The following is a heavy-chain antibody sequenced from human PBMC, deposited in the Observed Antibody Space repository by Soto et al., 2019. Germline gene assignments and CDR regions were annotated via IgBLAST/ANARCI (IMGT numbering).Heavy chain of an antibody. J-gene: IGHJ3*02. V-gene: IGHV3-23*01. CDR2: ISGSGGST. D-gene: IGHD2-8*01. CDR3: AKQYCTNGVCLHPGAFDI. Sequence: KGLEWVSAISGSGGSTYYADSVKGRFTISRDNSKNTLYLQMDSLRAEDTAVYYCAKQYCTNGVCLHPGAFDIWGQGTMVTVSS.